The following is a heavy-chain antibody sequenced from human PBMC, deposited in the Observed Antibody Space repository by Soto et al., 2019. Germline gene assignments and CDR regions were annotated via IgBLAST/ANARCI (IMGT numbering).Heavy chain of an antibody. J-gene: IGHJ5*02. CDR1: GGSISSISYY. CDR2: IYYRGST. Sequence: QLQLQESCPGLVKPSETLSLTCTVSGGSISSISYYWGWIRQPPGKGLDWIGSIYYRGSTYSKPSLKSRVTISVDTSQDQCSLKLSSVIAADTAVYYCARQRTIVVVTGIPNRFDPWGQGALVTVSS. CDR3: ARQRTIVVVTGIPNRFDP. V-gene: IGHV4-39*01. D-gene: IGHD2-21*02.